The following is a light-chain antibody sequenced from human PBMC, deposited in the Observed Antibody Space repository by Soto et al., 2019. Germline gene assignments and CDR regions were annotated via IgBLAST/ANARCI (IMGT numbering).Light chain of an antibody. Sequence: EIVLTQSPDTLSLSPGERATLSCRASQSVRSSYLAWYQQKPGQAPRLLIYHASDRAPGIPDRFSGSGSGTDFTLTISRLEPEDFVVYCCQQYDTSPRTFGQGTKVEIK. J-gene: IGKJ1*01. CDR3: QQYDTSPRT. CDR1: QSVRSSY. V-gene: IGKV3-20*01. CDR2: HAS.